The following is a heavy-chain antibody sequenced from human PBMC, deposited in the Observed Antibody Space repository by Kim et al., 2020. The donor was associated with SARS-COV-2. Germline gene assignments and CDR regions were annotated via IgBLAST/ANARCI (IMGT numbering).Heavy chain of an antibody. Sequence: YANSVKGRFITSRDDSKNMLYLQMHSRRAEDTAVYYCAKDAIQRNSVWGYFDSWGQGTLVTVSS. D-gene: IGHD3-16*01. V-gene: IGHV3-23*01. J-gene: IGHJ4*02. CDR3: AKDAIQRNSVWGYFDS.